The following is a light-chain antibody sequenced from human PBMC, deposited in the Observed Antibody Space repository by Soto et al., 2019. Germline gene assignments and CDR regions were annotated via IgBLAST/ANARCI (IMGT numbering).Light chain of an antibody. Sequence: EIVLTQSPGTLSLSPWERATLSCRASQSVSSSYLAWYQQKPGQAPRLLIYGASSRATGIPDRFSGSGSVTTFTLTISRLKPEDFAVYYCQQYDSSPHTFGQGTKVDIK. CDR1: QSVSSSY. J-gene: IGKJ2*01. CDR2: GAS. V-gene: IGKV3-20*01. CDR3: QQYDSSPHT.